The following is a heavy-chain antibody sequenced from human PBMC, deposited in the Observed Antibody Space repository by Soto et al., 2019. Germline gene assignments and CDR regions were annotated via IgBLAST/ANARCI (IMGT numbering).Heavy chain of an antibody. V-gene: IGHV3-30*18. D-gene: IGHD4-4*01. J-gene: IGHJ6*02. Sequence: QVQLVESGGGVVQPGRSLRLSCAASGFTFSSYGMHWVRQAPGKGLEWVAVISYDGSNKYYADSVKGRFTTSRDNSKNTLYLQMNSLRAEDTAVYYCAKESNPQYYYGMDVWGQGTRVTVSS. CDR2: ISYDGSNK. CDR3: AKESNPQYYYGMDV. CDR1: GFTFSSYG.